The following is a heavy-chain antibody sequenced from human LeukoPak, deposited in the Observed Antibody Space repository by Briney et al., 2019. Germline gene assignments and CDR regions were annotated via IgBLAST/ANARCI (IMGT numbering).Heavy chain of an antibody. CDR1: GYTFTSYG. CDR2: ISANNGNT. J-gene: IGHJ4*02. CDR3: SRDDGQFGGVRFAH. D-gene: IGHD3-16*01. V-gene: IGHV1-18*01. Sequence: SVNVSCKASGYTFTSYGISWVRQAPGQGLEGMGLISANNGNTNYAQKVQGRVTMTRDTSTSTAYMELRRLRYDDTAVYYSSRDDGQFGGVRFAHCGQGSLVPVPS.